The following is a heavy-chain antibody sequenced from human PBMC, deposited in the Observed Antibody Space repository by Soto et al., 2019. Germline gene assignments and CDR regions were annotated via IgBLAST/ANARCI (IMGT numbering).Heavy chain of an antibody. CDR2: IYYSGST. V-gene: IGHV4-59*01. CDR1: GGSISSYY. CDR3: ARGPLPWVLHWYFDL. D-gene: IGHD2-2*03. J-gene: IGHJ2*01. Sequence: QVQLQESGPGLVKPSETLSLTCTVSGGSISSYYWSWIRQPPGKGLEWIGYIYYSGSTNYNPSLKSRVTISVDTSKNQFSLKLSSVTAADTAVYYCARGPLPWVLHWYFDLWGRGTLVTVSS.